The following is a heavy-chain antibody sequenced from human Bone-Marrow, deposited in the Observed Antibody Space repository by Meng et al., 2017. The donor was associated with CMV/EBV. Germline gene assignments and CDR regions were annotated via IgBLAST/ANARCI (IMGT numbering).Heavy chain of an antibody. CDR2: INPSGGST. D-gene: IGHD1-26*01. CDR3: ASPNSGSNNYYGMDV. Sequence: ASVKVTCKASGYNFTSYYMHWVRQAPGQGFEWMGRINPSGGSTSYAQKFQGRVTMTRDTSTSTFYMELSSLKSEDTDVYYCASPNSGSNNYYGMDVWGQGTTVTVSS. CDR1: GYNFTSYY. V-gene: IGHV1-46*01. J-gene: IGHJ6*02.